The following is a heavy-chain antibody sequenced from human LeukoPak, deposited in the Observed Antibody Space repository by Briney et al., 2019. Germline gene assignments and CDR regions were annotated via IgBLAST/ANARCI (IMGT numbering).Heavy chain of an antibody. D-gene: IGHD2-2*01. CDR1: GGTFSSYT. CDR2: IIPILGIA. Sequence: SVKVSCKASGGTFSSYTISWVRQAPGQGLEWMGRIIPILGIANYAQKFQGRVTVTADKSTSTAYMELSSLRSEDTAVYYCASQVGRLCSSTSCSDAFDIWGQGTMVNVSS. V-gene: IGHV1-69*02. CDR3: ASQVGRLCSSTSCSDAFDI. J-gene: IGHJ3*02.